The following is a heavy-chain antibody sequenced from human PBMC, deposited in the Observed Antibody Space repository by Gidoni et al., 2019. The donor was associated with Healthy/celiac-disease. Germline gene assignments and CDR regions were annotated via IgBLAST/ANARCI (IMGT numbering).Heavy chain of an antibody. D-gene: IGHD3-16*01. CDR2: IHTSGST. Sequence: QVQLQESGPGLVKPSQTLSLTCTVSGGSISSGSYYWSWIRQPAGQGLAWIGRIHTSGSTNYTPSRKSRVTISVDTSKNQFSLKLSSVTAADTAVYYCARQEMITFGGGNAGWFDPWGQGTLVTVSS. CDR3: ARQEMITFGGGNAGWFDP. V-gene: IGHV4-61*02. J-gene: IGHJ5*02. CDR1: GGSISSGSYY.